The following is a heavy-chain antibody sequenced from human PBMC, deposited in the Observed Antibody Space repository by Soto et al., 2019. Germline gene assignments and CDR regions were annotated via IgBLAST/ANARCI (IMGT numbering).Heavy chain of an antibody. CDR1: GGSFSTYG. Sequence: QVQLVQSGAEVKKPGSSVKVSCKASGGSFSTYGINWVRLAPGQGLEWMGGIIPKFGTTNYAQKFRGRVTITEDESTNTAYMGLNHLRSEDTAVYFCARELDPSYGGNSLSLDYWGQGTLVTGSS. J-gene: IGHJ4*02. D-gene: IGHD4-17*01. CDR3: ARELDPSYGGNSLSLDY. CDR2: IIPKFGTT. V-gene: IGHV1-69*13.